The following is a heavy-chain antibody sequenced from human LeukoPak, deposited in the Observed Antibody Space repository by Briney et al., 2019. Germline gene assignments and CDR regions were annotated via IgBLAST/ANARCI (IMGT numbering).Heavy chain of an antibody. CDR1: GYTVTSYY. V-gene: IGHV1-46*01. D-gene: IGHD6-13*01. J-gene: IGHJ4*02. CDR2: INPSGGST. Sequence: ASVTVSCKASGYTVTSYYMHWVRQAPRQGLEWMGIINPSGGSTSYAQKFQGRVTMTRATSTSTAYMELSSLRSEDTAVYYCARGAYSSSWYTEPIDYWGQGTLVTVSS. CDR3: ARGAYSSSWYTEPIDY.